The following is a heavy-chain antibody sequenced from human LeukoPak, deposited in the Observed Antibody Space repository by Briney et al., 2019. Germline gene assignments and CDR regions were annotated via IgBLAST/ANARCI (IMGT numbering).Heavy chain of an antibody. J-gene: IGHJ4*02. CDR2: ISGDSTYI. D-gene: IGHD1-1*01. CDR3: ARVSGRLERQSDLDY. V-gene: IGHV3-21*01. Sequence: PGGSLRLSCAASGFTFASYSMNWVRQAPGKGLEWVSSISGDSTYIYNAGSVKGRFTICRDNAQASLYLQMISLRADDTAVYYCARVSGRLERQSDLDYWGQGTLVIVSS. CDR1: GFTFASYS.